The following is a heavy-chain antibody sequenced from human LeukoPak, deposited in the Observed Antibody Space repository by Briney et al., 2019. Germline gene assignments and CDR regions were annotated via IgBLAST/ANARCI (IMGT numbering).Heavy chain of an antibody. Sequence: GGSLRLSCAASGFPFSSYSMNWVRQAPGKGLEWISYINSVGSTIYYADSVKGRFTTSRGNAKNSLSLHMNSLRDEDTAIYYCTTHYYDDWGQGTLVTVSS. J-gene: IGHJ4*02. CDR1: GFPFSSYS. V-gene: IGHV3-48*02. CDR3: TTHYYDD. D-gene: IGHD3-22*01. CDR2: INSVGSTI.